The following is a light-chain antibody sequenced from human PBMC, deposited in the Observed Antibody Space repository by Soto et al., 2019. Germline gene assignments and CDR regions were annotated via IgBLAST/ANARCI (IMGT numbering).Light chain of an antibody. CDR1: SSDVGGYDY. J-gene: IGLJ2*01. CDR2: EVS. V-gene: IGLV2-8*01. CDR3: LSYAGGNNLV. Sequence: QSVLTQPPSASGSPGQSVTISCTGTSSDVGGYDYVSWYQQFPGKAPKLMIYEVSQRPSGVPDRFSGSKSGNTASLTVSGLQPEDEADYYCLSYAGGNNLVFGGGTKVTVL.